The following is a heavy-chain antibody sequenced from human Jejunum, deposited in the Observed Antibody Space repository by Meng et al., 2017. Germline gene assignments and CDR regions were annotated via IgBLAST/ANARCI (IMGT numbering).Heavy chain of an antibody. CDR1: GFTFSSYA. V-gene: IGHV3-23*01. CDR3: AFGVCGSNCYYLES. Sequence: EVQLLESGGGLVQPGGSRRLACAASGFTFSSYALSWVRQAPGKGLEWVSYIDSGGFNTQYADSVKGRFTISRDNSKNTLYLQMNSLRAEDSAVYYCAFGVCGSNCYYLESWGQGTLVTVSS. CDR2: IDSGGFNT. D-gene: IGHD3-22*01. J-gene: IGHJ4*02.